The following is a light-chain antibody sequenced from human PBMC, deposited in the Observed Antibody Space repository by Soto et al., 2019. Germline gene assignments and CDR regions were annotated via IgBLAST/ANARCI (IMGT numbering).Light chain of an antibody. Sequence: QSVLTQPASVSGSPGQSITISCTGTSSDVGGYNYVSWYQQHPGKAPKLMNYDVSNRPSGVSNRFSGSKSGNTASLTISGLQAEDEADYYCSSYTSSRGYVFGTGTKVTVL. V-gene: IGLV2-14*01. J-gene: IGLJ1*01. CDR2: DVS. CDR3: SSYTSSRGYV. CDR1: SSDVGGYNY.